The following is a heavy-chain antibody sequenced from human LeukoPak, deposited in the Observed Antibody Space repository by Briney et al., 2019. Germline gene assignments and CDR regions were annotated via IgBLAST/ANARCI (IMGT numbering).Heavy chain of an antibody. CDR3: ARLRLAAGTRNWFDP. J-gene: IGHJ5*02. V-gene: IGHV3-21*01. Sequence: GGSLRLSCAASGFTFSSYSMNWVRQAPGKGLEWVSSISSSSSYIYYADSVKGRFTISRDDAKNSLYLQMNSLRAEVTAAYYCARLRLAAGTRNWFDPWGQGTLVTVSS. D-gene: IGHD6-13*01. CDR1: GFTFSSYS. CDR2: ISSSSSYI.